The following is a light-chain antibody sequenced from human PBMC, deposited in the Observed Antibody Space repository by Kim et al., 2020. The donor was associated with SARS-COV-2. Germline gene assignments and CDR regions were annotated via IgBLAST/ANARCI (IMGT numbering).Light chain of an antibody. V-gene: IGKV3-20*01. CDR2: GAS. CDR3: QQYGSSPYT. CDR1: QSVSSSY. Sequence: PGERATLSCRASQSVSSSYLAWYQQKPGQAPRLLIYGASSRATGIPDRFSGSGSGTDFTLTISRLEPEDFAVYYCQQYGSSPYTFCQGTKLE. J-gene: IGKJ2*01.